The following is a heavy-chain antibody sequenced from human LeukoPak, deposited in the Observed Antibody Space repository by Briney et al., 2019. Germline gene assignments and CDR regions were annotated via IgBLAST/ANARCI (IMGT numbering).Heavy chain of an antibody. CDR3: ARDLSQQLWFRVLREFDY. D-gene: IGHD5-18*01. CDR1: GFIFSDYG. V-gene: IGHV3-30*03. Sequence: PGKSLRLSCEGSGFIFSDYGMHWVRRAPGKGLEWLSGISHDGSRQHYADSVKGRFFISRDNSKNTLSLQMDSLRAEDTAVYYCARDLSQQLWFRVLREFDYWGQGTLVTVSS. CDR2: ISHDGSRQ. J-gene: IGHJ4*02.